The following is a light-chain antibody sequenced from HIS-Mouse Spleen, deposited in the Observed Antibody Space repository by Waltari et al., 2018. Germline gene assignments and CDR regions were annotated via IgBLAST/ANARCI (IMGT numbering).Light chain of an antibody. Sequence: QSALTQPASVSGSPGQSITISCTGTSRDVGGYKYVPRYQQHPGKAPKLMIYEVSNRPSGVSNRFSGSKSGNTASLTISGLQAEDEADYYCSSYTSSSTYVFGTGTKVTVL. CDR2: EVS. V-gene: IGLV2-14*01. CDR3: SSYTSSSTYV. CDR1: SRDVGGYKY. J-gene: IGLJ1*01.